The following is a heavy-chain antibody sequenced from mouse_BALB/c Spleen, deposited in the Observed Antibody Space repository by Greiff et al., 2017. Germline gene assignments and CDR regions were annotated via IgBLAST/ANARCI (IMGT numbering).Heavy chain of an antibody. Sequence: EVQLQQSGPSLVKPSQTLSLTCSVTGDSITSGYWNWIRKFPGNKLEYMGYISYSGSTYYNPSLKSRISITRDTSKNQYYLQLNSVTTEDTATYYCASNPTTATAWFAYWGQGTLVTVSA. J-gene: IGHJ3*01. V-gene: IGHV3-8*02. D-gene: IGHD1-2*01. CDR3: ASNPTTATAWFAY. CDR1: GDSITSGY. CDR2: ISYSGST.